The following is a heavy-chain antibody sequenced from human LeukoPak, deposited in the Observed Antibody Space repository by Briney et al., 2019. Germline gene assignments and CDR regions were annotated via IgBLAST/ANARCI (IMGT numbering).Heavy chain of an antibody. CDR3: AKDLQPLGYCSSTSCYGGVDY. V-gene: IGHV3-23*01. Sequence: GGSLRLSCAASGFTFSSYAMSWVRQAPGKGLEWVSAISGSGGSTYYADSVKGRFTVSRDNSKNTLYLQMNSLRAEGTAVYYCAKDLQPLGYCSSTSCYGGVDYWGQGTLVTVSS. D-gene: IGHD2-2*01. CDR2: ISGSGGST. CDR1: GFTFSSYA. J-gene: IGHJ4*02.